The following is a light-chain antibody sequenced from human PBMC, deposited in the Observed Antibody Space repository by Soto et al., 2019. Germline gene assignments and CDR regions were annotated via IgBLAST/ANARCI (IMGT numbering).Light chain of an antibody. J-gene: IGLJ1*01. Sequence: QSVLTQPPSVSAAPGQRVTISCSGSSSNTEKNYVSWYQQFPGTAPKLLIYDNDKRPSGIPDRFSGSKSGTSATLGITGLQTGVEADYYCGTWDSSLRTYVFGTGTKLTVL. CDR1: SSNTEKNY. CDR2: DND. CDR3: GTWDSSLRTYV. V-gene: IGLV1-51*01.